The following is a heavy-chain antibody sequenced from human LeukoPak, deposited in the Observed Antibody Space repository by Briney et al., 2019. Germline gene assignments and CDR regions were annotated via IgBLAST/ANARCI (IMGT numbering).Heavy chain of an antibody. D-gene: IGHD3-22*01. Sequence: GGSLRLSCAASGFTFSSYAMSWVRQAPGKGLEWVSAISGSGGSTYYADSVKGRFTIFRDNSKNTLYLQMNSLRAEDTAVYYCAKAKYYYDSSGYYSAFDYWGQGTLVTVSS. J-gene: IGHJ4*02. V-gene: IGHV3-23*01. CDR1: GFTFSSYA. CDR2: ISGSGGST. CDR3: AKAKYYYDSSGYYSAFDY.